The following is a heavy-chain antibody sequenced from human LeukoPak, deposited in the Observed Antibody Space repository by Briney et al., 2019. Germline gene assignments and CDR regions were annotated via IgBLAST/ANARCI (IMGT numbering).Heavy chain of an antibody. Sequence: GGSLRLSCAASGFTFSGYWRSWVRQAPGKGLEWVANIKQDGTEKFYVDSVKGRFTISRDNAKNSLYLQMNSLRAEDTAVYYCAKEGAYTIITYDTWGQGTLVAVSS. CDR3: AKEGAYTIITYDT. J-gene: IGHJ5*02. D-gene: IGHD3-10*01. CDR2: IKQDGTEK. V-gene: IGHV3-7*01. CDR1: GFTFSGYW.